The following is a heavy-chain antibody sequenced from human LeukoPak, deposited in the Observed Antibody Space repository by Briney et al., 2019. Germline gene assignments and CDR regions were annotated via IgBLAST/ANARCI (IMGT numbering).Heavy chain of an antibody. J-gene: IGHJ4*02. V-gene: IGHV3-7*03. D-gene: IGHD2-2*01. Sequence: GTLSLTCAVSGGSISSSNWWTWVRQPPGKGLEWVANIKQDGSEKYYVDSVKGRFTISRDNAKNSLYLQMNSLRAEDTAVYYCARVRVPAGAHEWGGYFDYWGQGTLVTVSS. CDR3: ARVRVPAGAHEWGGYFDY. CDR2: IKQDGSEK. CDR1: GGSISSSNW.